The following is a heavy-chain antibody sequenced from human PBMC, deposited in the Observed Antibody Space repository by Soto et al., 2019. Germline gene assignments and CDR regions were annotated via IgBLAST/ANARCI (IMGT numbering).Heavy chain of an antibody. CDR2: IYHSGST. J-gene: IGHJ6*02. Sequence: QVQLQESGPGLVKPSGTLSLTCAVSGGSISSSNWWSWVRQPPGKGLEWIGEIYHSGSTNYNPSLQRRVTISVDKSKNQFSLKLSSVTAADTAVYYCAREGSTVTTPDYYYYYGMDVWGQGTTVTVSS. V-gene: IGHV4-4*02. D-gene: IGHD4-17*01. CDR3: AREGSTVTTPDYYYYYGMDV. CDR1: GGSISSSNW.